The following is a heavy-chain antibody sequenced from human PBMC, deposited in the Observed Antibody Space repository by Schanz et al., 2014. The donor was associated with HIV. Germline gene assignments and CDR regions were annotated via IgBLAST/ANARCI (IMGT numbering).Heavy chain of an antibody. V-gene: IGHV4-34*01. D-gene: IGHD2-15*01. J-gene: IGHJ5*02. CDR2: IHHSGST. CDR1: GVSFSGYD. Sequence: QVQLHQWGAGLLKPSETLSLTCAVYGVSFSGYDWSWIRQPPGKGLEWIGYIHHSGSTYYNPSLKSRVPKLVDTSKNQFSLNLTSVTAADTAIYYCARASLGAAHPWGQGTLVTVSS. CDR3: ARASLGAAHP.